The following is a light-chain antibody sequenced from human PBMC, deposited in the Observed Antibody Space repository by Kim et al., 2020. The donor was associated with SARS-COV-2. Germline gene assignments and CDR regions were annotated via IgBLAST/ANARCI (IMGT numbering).Light chain of an antibody. CDR2: DVA. CDR1: QSVDSGY. CDR3: HQYGSSPPRT. J-gene: IGKJ1*01. Sequence: PGESATLSSRASQSVDSGYLAWYQQKPGQAPRLLIYDVAIRATGIPDRFSGSGSGTDFTLTISRLEPEDFAVYYCHQYGSSPPRTFGQGTKVDIK. V-gene: IGKV3-20*01.